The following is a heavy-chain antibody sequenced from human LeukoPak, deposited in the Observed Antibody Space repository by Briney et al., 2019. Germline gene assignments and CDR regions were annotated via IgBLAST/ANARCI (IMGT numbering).Heavy chain of an antibody. CDR3: ARQVERRGARGGFEY. J-gene: IGHJ4*02. CDR2: INPGSGST. CDR1: GYTFSGYY. Sequence: VASVKVSCKASGYTFSGYYMHWVRQAPGQGPEWMGWINPGSGSTEYTQKFQGRVTMTRDTSISTVYLDLRGLRSDDTALYYCARQVERRGARGGFEYWGQGTLVTVSS. D-gene: IGHD1-1*01. V-gene: IGHV1-2*02.